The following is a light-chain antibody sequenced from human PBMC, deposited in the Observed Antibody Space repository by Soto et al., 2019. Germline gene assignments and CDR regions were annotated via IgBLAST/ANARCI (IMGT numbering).Light chain of an antibody. Sequence: IQLSQSPSFPSASVGDRGTITCLASQGISSVLAWYQQKPGKAPNLLISAASTLRPGVPSRFSGSGSGTESTLTISSLQPEDFATYYCQHLNTYPLTFGGGTKVEI. CDR2: AAS. J-gene: IGKJ4*01. V-gene: IGKV1-9*01. CDR3: QHLNTYPLT. CDR1: QGISSV.